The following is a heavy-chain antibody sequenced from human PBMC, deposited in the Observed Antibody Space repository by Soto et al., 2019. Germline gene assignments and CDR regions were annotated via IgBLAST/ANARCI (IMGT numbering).Heavy chain of an antibody. J-gene: IGHJ4*02. Sequence: SGPTLVNPTPTLTLTCTFSGVSLSTSGMGVGWIRQPPGKALEWLAPVYWDDDKRYRPSLTSRLTITKDTPKNQVVLTMTYMDPVDTATYDCAPMIEGACFDHCGQGTLVTVSS. CDR1: GVSLSTSGMG. D-gene: IGHD2-21*01. V-gene: IGHV2-5*02. CDR3: APMIEGACFDH. CDR2: VYWDDDK.